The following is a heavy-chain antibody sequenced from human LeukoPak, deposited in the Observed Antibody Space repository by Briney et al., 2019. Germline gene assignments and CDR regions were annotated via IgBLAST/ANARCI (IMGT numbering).Heavy chain of an antibody. CDR3: ARAPWDGYIFDAFDI. Sequence: SVKVSCKASGGTFSSYAISWVRQAPGQGLEWTGRIIPIFGTANYAQKFQGRVTITTDESTSTAYMELSSLRSEDTAVYYCARAPWDGYIFDAFDIWGQGTMITVSS. CDR2: IIPIFGTA. D-gene: IGHD5-24*01. CDR1: GGTFSSYA. V-gene: IGHV1-69*05. J-gene: IGHJ3*02.